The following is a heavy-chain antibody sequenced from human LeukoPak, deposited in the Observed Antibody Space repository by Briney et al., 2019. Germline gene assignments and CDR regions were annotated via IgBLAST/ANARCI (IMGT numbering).Heavy chain of an antibody. J-gene: IGHJ6*02. V-gene: IGHV3-30-3*01. CDR1: GFSFSNYA. CDR2: ISFDGTNK. D-gene: IGHD6-19*01. Sequence: GGSLRLSCAASGFSFSNYAMHWVRQAPGKGLEWVAVISFDGTNKYYADSVKGRLTISRDDSENTLHLQMNSLRAEDTAVYFCVREVAVSGTENGAFNVWGPGTTVTVSS. CDR3: VREVAVSGTENGAFNV.